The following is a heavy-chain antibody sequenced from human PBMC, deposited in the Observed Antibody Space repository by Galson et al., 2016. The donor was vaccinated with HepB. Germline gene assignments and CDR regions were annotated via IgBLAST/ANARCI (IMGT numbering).Heavy chain of an antibody. D-gene: IGHD1-20*01. CDR1: GYTFTSYA. V-gene: IGHV5-51*01. CDR3: ARRPPVTGRSGHYFDS. Sequence: TVSCKASGYTFTSYAMHWVRQMPGKGLEWMGIISPGDSDTRYSPSFQGQVTISVDKAINTAYMQWSSLKASDSGIYYCARRPPVTGRSGHYFDSWGQGTLVTVSS. J-gene: IGHJ4*02. CDR2: ISPGDSDT.